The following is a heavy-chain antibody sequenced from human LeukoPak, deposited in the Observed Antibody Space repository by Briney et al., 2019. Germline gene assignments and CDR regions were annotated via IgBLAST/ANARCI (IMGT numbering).Heavy chain of an antibody. CDR1: GYTFTSYG. J-gene: IGHJ3*02. CDR2: ISAYNGNT. D-gene: IGHD3-22*01. CDR3: ARTYDSSGYYYGAFDT. Sequence: ASVKVSCKASGYTFTSYGIIWVRQAPGQGLEWMGWISAYNGNTNYAQKLQGRVTMTTDTSTSTAYMELRSLRSDDTAVYYCARTYDSSGYYYGAFDTWGQGTMVTVSS. V-gene: IGHV1-18*01.